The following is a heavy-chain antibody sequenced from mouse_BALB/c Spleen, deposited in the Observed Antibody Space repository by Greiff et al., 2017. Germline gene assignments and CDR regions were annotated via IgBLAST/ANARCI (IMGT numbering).Heavy chain of an antibody. CDR3: ARLRDYYGSFAY. J-gene: IGHJ3*01. CDR2: IDPSDSET. CDR1: GYTFTSYW. V-gene: IGHV1-61*01. Sequence: VQLQQPGAELVRPGASVKLSCKASGYTFTSYWMNWVKQRPGQGLEWIGMIDPSDSETHYNQKFKDKAILTVDKSSSTAYMQLSSLTSEDSAVYYCARLRDYYGSFAYWGQGTLVTVSA. D-gene: IGHD1-1*01.